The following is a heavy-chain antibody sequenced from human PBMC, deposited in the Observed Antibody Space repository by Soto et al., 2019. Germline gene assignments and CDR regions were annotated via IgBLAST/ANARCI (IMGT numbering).Heavy chain of an antibody. Sequence: SETLSLTCAVYGGSFSGYYWSWIRQPPGKGLEWIGEINHSGSTNYNPSLKSRVTISVDTSKNPFSLKLSSVTAADTAVYYCARLAVAAFDYWGQGTLVTVSS. CDR2: INHSGST. CDR1: GGSFSGYY. V-gene: IGHV4-34*01. J-gene: IGHJ4*02. D-gene: IGHD6-19*01. CDR3: ARLAVAAFDY.